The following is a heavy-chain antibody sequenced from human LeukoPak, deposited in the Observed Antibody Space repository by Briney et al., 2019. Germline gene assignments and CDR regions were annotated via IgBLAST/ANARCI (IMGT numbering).Heavy chain of an antibody. CDR2: INHSGNT. Sequence: KTSETLSLTCSVSGGSVSSGTYYWNWLRQPPGKGLEWIGEINHSGNTNYNPSLKSRVTISVDTSKNQFSLKLSSVTAADTAVYYCARHDRGGYSGYVGDYWGQGTLVTVSS. CDR3: ARHDRGGYSGYVGDY. V-gene: IGHV4-39*01. CDR1: GGSVSSGTYY. D-gene: IGHD5-12*01. J-gene: IGHJ4*02.